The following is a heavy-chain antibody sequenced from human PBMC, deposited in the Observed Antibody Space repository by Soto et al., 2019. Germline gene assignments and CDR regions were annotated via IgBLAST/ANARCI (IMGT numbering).Heavy chain of an antibody. D-gene: IGHD3-3*01. CDR1: GFTFSSYG. V-gene: IGHV3-30*03. CDR2: ISYDGSNK. CDR3: ASHIPPRLRFLEWFRMDV. Sequence: GSLRLSCAASGFTFSSYGMHWVRQAPGKGLEWVAVISYDGSNKYYADSVKGRFTISRDNSKNTLYLQMNSLRAEDTAVYYCASHIPPRLRFLEWFRMDVWGQGTTVTVSS. J-gene: IGHJ6*02.